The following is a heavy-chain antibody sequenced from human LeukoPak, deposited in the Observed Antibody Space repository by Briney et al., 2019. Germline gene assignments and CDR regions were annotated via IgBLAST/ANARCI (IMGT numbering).Heavy chain of an antibody. V-gene: IGHV4-59*01. D-gene: IGHD1-1*01. J-gene: IGHJ5*02. Sequence: SETLSLTCTVSSGSISSYYWSWIRQPPGRGLEWIGYIYYSGSTTYNPSLKSRVTISVDMSKNQFSLKLSSVTAADTAVYYCAREGTSGTQLNWFDPWGQGTLVTVSS. CDR1: SGSISSYY. CDR2: IYYSGST. CDR3: AREGTSGTQLNWFDP.